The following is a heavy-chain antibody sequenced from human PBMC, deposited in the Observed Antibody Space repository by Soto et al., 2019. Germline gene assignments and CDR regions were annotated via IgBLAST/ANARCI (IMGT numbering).Heavy chain of an antibody. D-gene: IGHD4-17*01. CDR1: GGSISKFY. V-gene: IGHV4-4*07. CDR3: VRGGSKTLRDWFDP. CDR2: VYATGTT. J-gene: IGHJ5*02. Sequence: QVQLQESGPGLLKASETLSLSCSVSGGSISKFYWSWIRKTAGKGLEWMGRVYATGTTDYNPSLRSRVTMSVDISKKTFSLRLTSVTAADTGVYYCVRGGSKTLRDWFDPWGQGKMVTVSS.